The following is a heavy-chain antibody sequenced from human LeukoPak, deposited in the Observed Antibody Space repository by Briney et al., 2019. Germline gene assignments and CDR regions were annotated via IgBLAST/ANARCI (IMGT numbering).Heavy chain of an antibody. CDR2: IIPNSGGT. D-gene: IGHD6-13*01. CDR3: ARHRVAAPNTNYFYIMDV. V-gene: IGHV1-2*02. Sequence: ASVKVSCKTSGYTFTDYYIHWVRQAPGQGLEWMGWIIPNSGGTDYAQKFQGRVTMTRDTSISTAYIELTRLTSDDTAVYYCARHRVAAPNTNYFYIMDVWGQGTTVTVSS. CDR1: GYTFTDYY. J-gene: IGHJ6*02.